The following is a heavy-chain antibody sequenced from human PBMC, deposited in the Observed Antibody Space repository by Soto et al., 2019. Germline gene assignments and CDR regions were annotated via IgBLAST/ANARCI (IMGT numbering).Heavy chain of an antibody. CDR2: IKQEGSEE. D-gene: IGHD6-13*01. Sequence: EVQLVESGGGLVQPGGSLRLSCVDSGFTFSSYWMSWVRQAPVKGLEWVGNIKQEGSEENYVDSVKGRFTISRDNAKNSMYLQMNSLRGEDTAVYYCARIAASGRGWDVWGQGTTVVVSS. CDR3: ARIAASGRGWDV. J-gene: IGHJ6*02. CDR1: GFTFSSYW. V-gene: IGHV3-7*01.